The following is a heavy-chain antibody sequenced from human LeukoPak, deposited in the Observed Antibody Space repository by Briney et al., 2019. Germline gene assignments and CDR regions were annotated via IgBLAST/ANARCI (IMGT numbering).Heavy chain of an antibody. J-gene: IGHJ5*02. CDR1: GYSISSAYF. D-gene: IGHD3-9*01. Sequence: PSETLSPTCAVSGYSISSAYFWGWIRQPPGKGLEWIGSIYHSGSTYYNPSLKSRVTVSVDTSKNHFSLKVSSVTAADTAVYYCARDLRYFDGTRPTPTWFDLWGQGTLVTVSS. CDR3: ARDLRYFDGTRPTPTWFDL. CDR2: IYHSGST. V-gene: IGHV4-38-2*02.